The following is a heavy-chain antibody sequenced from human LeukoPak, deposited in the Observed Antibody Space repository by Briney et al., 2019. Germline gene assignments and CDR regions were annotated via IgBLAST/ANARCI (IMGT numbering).Heavy chain of an antibody. CDR2: IYATDLT. CDR1: GRSIRSVY. D-gene: IGHD3-10*01. V-gene: IGHV4-4*07. Sequence: PSETLSLTCTVSGRSIRSVYWNWIRQSAGKGLEWIGRIYATDLTNYNPSLKSRVTLSVDMSKNELSLTLKSVTAADTAVYYCARGFGSGTSPIDLWGQEALVTVSS. CDR3: ARGFGSGTSPIDL. J-gene: IGHJ5*02.